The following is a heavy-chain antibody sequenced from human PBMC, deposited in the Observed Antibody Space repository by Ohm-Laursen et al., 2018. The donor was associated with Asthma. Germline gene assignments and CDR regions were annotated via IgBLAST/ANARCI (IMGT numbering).Heavy chain of an antibody. CDR2: ISTASSFI. V-gene: IGHV3-21*01. CDR1: GYTFSRYS. Sequence: SLRLSCTASGYTFSRYSIHWVRQIPGKGLEWVASISTASSFIYYADSVRGRFTTSRDNARNSVYLQMNSLRAEDTALYYCARIGPEWELPGREYSLHLWGQGTQVTVSS. CDR3: ARIGPEWELPGREYSLHL. D-gene: IGHD1-26*01. J-gene: IGHJ1*01.